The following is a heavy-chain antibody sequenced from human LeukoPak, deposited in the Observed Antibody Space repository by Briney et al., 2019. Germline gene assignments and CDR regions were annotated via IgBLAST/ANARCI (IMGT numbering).Heavy chain of an antibody. CDR3: AIIVGAILSFDY. CDR2: INPNSGGT. D-gene: IGHD1-26*01. Sequence: ASVKVSCKASGYTFTSYGISWVRQAPGQGVEWMGWINPNSGGTNYAQKFQGRVTMTRDTSISTAYMELSRLRSDDAAVYYCAIIVGAILSFDYWGQGTLVTVSS. V-gene: IGHV1-2*02. J-gene: IGHJ4*02. CDR1: GYTFTSYG.